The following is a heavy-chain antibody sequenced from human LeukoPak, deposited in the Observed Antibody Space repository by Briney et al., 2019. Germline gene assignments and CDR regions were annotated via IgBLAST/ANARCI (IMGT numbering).Heavy chain of an antibody. CDR2: ISGSGGST. Sequence: PGGSLRLSCAASGFTFSSYAMSWVRQALGKGLEWVSAISGSGGSTYYADSVKGRFTISRDNSKNTLYLQMNSLRAEDTAVYYCVRDDDRPDNGLDYWGQGALVTVSS. D-gene: IGHD3-22*01. V-gene: IGHV3-23*01. J-gene: IGHJ4*02. CDR1: GFTFSSYA. CDR3: VRDDDRPDNGLDY.